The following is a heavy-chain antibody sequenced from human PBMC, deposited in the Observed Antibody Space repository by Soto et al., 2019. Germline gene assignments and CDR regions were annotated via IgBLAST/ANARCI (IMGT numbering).Heavy chain of an antibody. V-gene: IGHV4-59*01. CDR3: AKLPWADYGGIFDP. J-gene: IGHJ5*02. CDR2: IYYSGST. CDR1: GGSISNYY. D-gene: IGHD4-17*01. Sequence: QVQLQESGPGLVKPSETLSLTCTVSGGSISNYYWTWIRQPPGNGLEWIGYIYYSGSTNYNPSLKSRVTISVDTSKNPFSLKLSSVTAADTAGYYCAKLPWADYGGIFDPWGQGTLVTVSS.